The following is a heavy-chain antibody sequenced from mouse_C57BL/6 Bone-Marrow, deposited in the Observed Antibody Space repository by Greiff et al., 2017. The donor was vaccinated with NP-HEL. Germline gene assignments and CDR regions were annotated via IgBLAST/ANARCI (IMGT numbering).Heavy chain of an antibody. CDR3: AVYDYARGYAMDY. CDR2: IHPNIGST. CDR1: GYTFTSYW. Sequence: QVQLQQPGAELVKPGASVKLSCKASGYTFTSYWMHWVKQRPGQGLEWIGMIHPNIGSTNYNEKFKSKATLTVDKSSSTAYMQLSSPTSEDSAVYYCAVYDYARGYAMDYWGQGTSVTVSS. V-gene: IGHV1-64*01. D-gene: IGHD2-4*01. J-gene: IGHJ4*01.